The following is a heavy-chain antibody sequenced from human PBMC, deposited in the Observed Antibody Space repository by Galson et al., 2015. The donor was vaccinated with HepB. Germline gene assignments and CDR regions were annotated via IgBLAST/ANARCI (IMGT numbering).Heavy chain of an antibody. CDR1: GGTFSSYA. V-gene: IGHV1-69*01. Sequence: SCKASGGTFSSYAISWVRQAPGQGLEWMGGIIPIFGTANYAQKFQGRVTITADESTSTAYMELSSLRSEDTAVYYCARGEDIVVVPAAMGYYYYYMDVWGKGTTVTVSS. D-gene: IGHD2-2*01. CDR3: ARGEDIVVVPAAMGYYYYYMDV. J-gene: IGHJ6*03. CDR2: IIPIFGTA.